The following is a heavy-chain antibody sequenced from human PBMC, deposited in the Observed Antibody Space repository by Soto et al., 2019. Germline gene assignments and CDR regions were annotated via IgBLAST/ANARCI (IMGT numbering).Heavy chain of an antibody. V-gene: IGHV5-51*01. CDR3: ARQPSNGQWFV. D-gene: IGHD3-22*01. CDR1: GYIFTSYW. Sequence: GESLKISCKGSGYIFTSYWIGWVRQMPGKGLEWMAIIYPGDSDIRYSPSFQGQITISADKSISTAYLQWSSLKASDTAIYYCARQPSNGQWFVWGQGTTVIVSS. CDR2: IYPGDSDI. J-gene: IGHJ6*02.